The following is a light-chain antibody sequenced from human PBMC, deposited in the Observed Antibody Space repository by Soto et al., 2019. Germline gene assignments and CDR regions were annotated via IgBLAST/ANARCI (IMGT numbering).Light chain of an antibody. J-gene: IGLJ1*01. Sequence: QSALTQPPSVSGSPGQSVAISCTGTSSDVGSNNRVSWYQQPPGSAPKLIIYDVSNRPSGIPDRFSGSKSANTASLTISGLQTEDEADYYCSSYTTSSTYVFGTGTKLTVL. CDR1: SSDVGSNNR. CDR3: SSYTTSSTYV. CDR2: DVS. V-gene: IGLV2-18*02.